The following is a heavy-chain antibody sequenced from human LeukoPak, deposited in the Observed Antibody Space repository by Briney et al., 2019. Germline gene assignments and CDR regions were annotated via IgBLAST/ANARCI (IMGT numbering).Heavy chain of an antibody. CDR2: INWNGGST. CDR3: ARGYKRDSSGYYDY. V-gene: IGHV3-20*04. CDR1: GFTFDDYG. J-gene: IGHJ4*02. Sequence: PGGSLRLSCAASGFTFDDYGMSWVRQAPGKGLEWVSGINWNGGSTGYADSVKGRFTISSDNAKNSLYLQMNSLRAEDTALYYCARGYKRDSSGYYDYWGQGTLVTVSS. D-gene: IGHD3-22*01.